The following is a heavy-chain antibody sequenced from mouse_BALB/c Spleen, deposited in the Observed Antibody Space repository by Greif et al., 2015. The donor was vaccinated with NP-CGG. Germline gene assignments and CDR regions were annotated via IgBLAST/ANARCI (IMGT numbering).Heavy chain of an antibody. CDR3: ARGRYFDV. V-gene: IGHV2-9*02. CDR2: IWAGGST. CDR1: GFSLTSYG. J-gene: IGHJ1*01. Sequence: QVQLQQSGPCLVAPSQSLSITCTVSGFSLTSYGVHWVRQPPGKGLEWLGVIWAGGSTNYNSALMSRLSISKDNSKSQVFLKMNSLQTDDTAMYYCARGRYFDVWGAGTTVTVSS.